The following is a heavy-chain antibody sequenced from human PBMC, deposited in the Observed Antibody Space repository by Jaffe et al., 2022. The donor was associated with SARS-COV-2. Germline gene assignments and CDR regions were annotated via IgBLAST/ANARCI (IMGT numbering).Heavy chain of an antibody. CDR2: IYTSGST. D-gene: IGHD6-13*01. V-gene: IGHV4-61*02. CDR1: GGSISSGSYY. J-gene: IGHJ6*02. CDR3: AREGGQQHTNYYYYGMDV. Sequence: QVQLQESGPGLVKPSQTLSLTCTVSGGSISSGSYYWSWIRQPAGKGLEWIGRIYTSGSTNYNPSLKSRVTISVDTSKNQFSLKLSSVTAADTAVYYCAREGGQQHTNYYYYGMDVWGQGTTVTVSS.